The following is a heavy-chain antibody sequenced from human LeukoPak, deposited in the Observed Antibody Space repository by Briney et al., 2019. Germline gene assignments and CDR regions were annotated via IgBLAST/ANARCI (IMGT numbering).Heavy chain of an antibody. CDR2: ISSSSSYI. J-gene: IGHJ5*02. CDR1: GFTFSSYS. V-gene: IGHV3-21*01. D-gene: IGHD5-18*01. Sequence: GGSLRLSCAASGFTFSSYSMNWVRQAPGKGLEWVSSISSSSSYIYYADSVKGRFTISRDNAKNPLYLQMNSLRAEDTAVYYCVRSGYSYGSLLRGFDPWGQGTLVTVSS. CDR3: VRSGYSYGSLLRGFDP.